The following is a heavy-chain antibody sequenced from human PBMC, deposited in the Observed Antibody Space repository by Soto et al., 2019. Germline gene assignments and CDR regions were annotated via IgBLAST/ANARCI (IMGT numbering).Heavy chain of an antibody. V-gene: IGHV1-8*01. CDR3: ARRAETNGWNGFGADKYYFDF. CDR2: MNPNTGNS. Sequence: VASVKVSCKASGYTFTSYDIYWVRQATRQGLEWMGWMNPNTGNSGYAQKFQGRVTVTSDTSINTVHMELSSLRSEDTAVYYCARRAETNGWNGFGADKYYFDFWGQGTLVTVSS. J-gene: IGHJ4*02. CDR1: GYTFTSYD. D-gene: IGHD1-1*01.